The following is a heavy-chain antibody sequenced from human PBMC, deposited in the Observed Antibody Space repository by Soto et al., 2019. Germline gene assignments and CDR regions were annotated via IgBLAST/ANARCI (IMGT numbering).Heavy chain of an antibody. CDR1: GFTFSSYG. Sequence: GGSLRLSCAASGFTFSSYGMHWVRQAPGKGLEWVAVIWYDGSNKYYADSVKGRFTISRDNSKNTLYLQMNSLRAEDTAVYYCARGGEEMVPRPPKTFQLLRKDVRGQGT. J-gene: IGHJ6*01. V-gene: IGHV3-33*01. CDR3: ARGGEEMVPRPPKTFQLLRKDV. CDR2: IWYDGSNK. D-gene: IGHD2-2*01.